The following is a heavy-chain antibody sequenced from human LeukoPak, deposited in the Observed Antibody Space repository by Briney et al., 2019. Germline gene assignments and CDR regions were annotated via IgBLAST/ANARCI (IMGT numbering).Heavy chain of an antibody. CDR1: GFSFSSYW. D-gene: IGHD5-24*01. Sequence: GGSLRLSCAASGFSFSSYWMHWVRQAPGKVLVWVSRIRSDASSTNYADSVKGRFTISRDNAKNTLYLQMDSLGAEDTAVYYCAMLAKMATIDDFNYWGQGTLVTVSS. V-gene: IGHV3-74*01. CDR3: AMLAKMATIDDFNY. CDR2: IRSDASST. J-gene: IGHJ4*02.